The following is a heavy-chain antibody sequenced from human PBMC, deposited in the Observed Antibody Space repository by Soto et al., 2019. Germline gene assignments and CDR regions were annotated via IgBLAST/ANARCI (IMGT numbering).Heavy chain of an antibody. CDR1: GFTFTNYA. CDR3: AKDRGSSGYDEWFDS. J-gene: IGHJ5*01. CDR2: ISGSGTTT. Sequence: GGSHRLSCAASGFTFTNYAMTRVRQAAGQGLEWVSGISGSGTTTHYADSVRGRFTISRDNSEKMLYLQMKSLRAEDTAIYYCAKDRGSSGYDEWFDSWGQGTLVTVSS. V-gene: IGHV3-23*01. D-gene: IGHD5-12*01.